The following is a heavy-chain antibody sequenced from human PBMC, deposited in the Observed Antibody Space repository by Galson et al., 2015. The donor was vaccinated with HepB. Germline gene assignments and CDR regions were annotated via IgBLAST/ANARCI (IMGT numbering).Heavy chain of an antibody. V-gene: IGHV4-39*07. CDR3: ARVGYYYDSSGYYPPYYFDY. Sequence: LSLTCTVSGGSISSSSYYWGWIRQPPGKGLEWIGSIYYSGSTYYNPSLKSRVTISVDTSKNQFSLKLSSVTAADTAVYYCARVGYYYDSSGYYPPYYFDYWGQGTLVTVS. D-gene: IGHD3-22*01. J-gene: IGHJ4*02. CDR2: IYYSGST. CDR1: GGSISSSSYY.